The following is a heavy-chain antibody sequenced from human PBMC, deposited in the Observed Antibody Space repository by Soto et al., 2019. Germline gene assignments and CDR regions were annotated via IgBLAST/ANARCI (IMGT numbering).Heavy chain of an antibody. Sequence: TSETLSLTCTVSGGSISSGDYYWSWIRQPPGKGLEWIGYIYYSGSTYYNPSLKSRVTISVDTSKNPFSLKLSSVTAADTAVYYCARAPGPPSFDYWGQGTMVTVSS. J-gene: IGHJ4*02. CDR3: ARAPGPPSFDY. CDR2: IYYSGST. CDR1: GGSISSGDYY. D-gene: IGHD3-10*01. V-gene: IGHV4-30-4*01.